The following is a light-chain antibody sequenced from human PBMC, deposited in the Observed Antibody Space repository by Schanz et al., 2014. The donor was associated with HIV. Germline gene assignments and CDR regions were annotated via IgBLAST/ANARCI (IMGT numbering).Light chain of an antibody. CDR1: QSISNN. J-gene: IGKJ4*01. CDR2: GAS. CDR3: QQYGSLLT. V-gene: IGKV3-15*01. Sequence: EIVMTQSPATLYVSPGEGATLSCRASQSISNNLAWYQHKPGQAPRLLVYGASTRATGIPGRFSGSGSGTDFTLTISRLEPEDFAVYYCQQYGSLLTFGGGTKVEIK.